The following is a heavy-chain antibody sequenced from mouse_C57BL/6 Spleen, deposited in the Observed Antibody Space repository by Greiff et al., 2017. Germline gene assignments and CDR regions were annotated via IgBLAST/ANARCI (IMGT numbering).Heavy chain of an antibody. CDR3: AREYNYGRAFAY. V-gene: IGHV1-26*01. CDR1: GYTFTDYY. CDR2: FNPNNGGT. J-gene: IGHJ3*01. Sequence: VQLQQSGPELVKPGASVKISCKASGYTFTDYYMNWVKQSHGKSLEWIGYFNPNNGGTRYNQKFKGKATLTVDKSSSPVYMALTRLTSEDSAVYYCAREYNYGRAFAYWGQGTLVTVSA. D-gene: IGHD1-1*01.